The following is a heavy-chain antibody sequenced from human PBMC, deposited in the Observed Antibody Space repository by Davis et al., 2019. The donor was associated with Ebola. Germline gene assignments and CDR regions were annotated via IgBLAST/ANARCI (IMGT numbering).Heavy chain of an antibody. J-gene: IGHJ4*02. CDR2: IIPIFGTA. V-gene: IGHV1-69*13. CDR1: GGTFSSYA. Sequence: SVKVSCKASGGTFSSYAISWVRQAPGQGLEWMGGIIPIFGTANYAQKFQGRVTITADESTSTAYMELSSLRSEDTAVYYCARGGNVGYYYDSSGYSGFDYWGQGTLVTVSS. CDR3: ARGGNVGYYYDSSGYSGFDY. D-gene: IGHD3-22*01.